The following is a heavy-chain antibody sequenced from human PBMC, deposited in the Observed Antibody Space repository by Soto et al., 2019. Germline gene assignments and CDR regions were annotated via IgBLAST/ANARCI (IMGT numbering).Heavy chain of an antibody. J-gene: IGHJ6*02. D-gene: IGHD6-19*01. CDR2: IIPIFGTA. CDR3: ASPIAVAGNYYYGMDV. CDR1: GGTFSSYA. V-gene: IGHV1-69*01. Sequence: QVQLVQSGAEVKKPGSSVKVSCKASGGTFSSYAISWVRQAPGQGLEWMGGIIPIFGTANYAQKFQGRVTITADESTSTAYMELSSLRSEDTAVYYGASPIAVAGNYYYGMDVWGQGTTVTVSS.